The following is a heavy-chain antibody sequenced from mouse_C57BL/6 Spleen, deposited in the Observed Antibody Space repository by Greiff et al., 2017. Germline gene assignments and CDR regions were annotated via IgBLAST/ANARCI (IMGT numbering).Heavy chain of an antibody. CDR3: AKGGNYYGSSYTFDY. V-gene: IGHV1-55*01. J-gene: IGHJ2*01. CDR2: IYPGSGST. D-gene: IGHD1-1*01. CDR1: GYTFTSYW. Sequence: VQLQQPGAELVKPGASVKMSCKASGYTFTSYWITWVKQRPGQGLEWIGDIYPGSGSTNYNEKFKSKATLTVDTSSSTAYMQLSSLTSEDSAVYYCAKGGNYYGSSYTFDYWGQGTTLTVSS.